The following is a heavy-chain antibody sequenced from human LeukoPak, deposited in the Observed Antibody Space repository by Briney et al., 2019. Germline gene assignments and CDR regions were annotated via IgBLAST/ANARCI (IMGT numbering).Heavy chain of an antibody. CDR3: ARHVSGSAMMHYFDY. Sequence: PSETLSLTCTVSGGSISSRSYYWGWIRQPPGKGLEWIGSIYYSGSTYYNPSLKSRVTISVDTSKNHISLKVFSLTAADTALYYCARHVSGSAMMHYFDYWGQGNLVTVSS. CDR2: IYYSGST. CDR1: GGSISSRSYY. J-gene: IGHJ4*02. V-gene: IGHV4-39*01. D-gene: IGHD5-18*01.